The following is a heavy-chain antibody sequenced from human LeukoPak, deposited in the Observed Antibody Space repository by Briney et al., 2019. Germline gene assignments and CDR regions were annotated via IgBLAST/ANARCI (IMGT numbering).Heavy chain of an antibody. CDR1: GFTFSSYS. D-gene: IGHD6-19*01. CDR2: ISSSSSYI. Sequence: GGSLRLSCAASGFTFSSYSMNWVRQAPGKGLEWVSSISSSSSYIYYADSVKGRFTISRDNAKNSLYLQMNSLRAEDTAVYYCARDYEYSSGWYEGEDYWGQEPWSPSP. CDR3: ARDYEYSSGWYEGEDY. V-gene: IGHV3-21*01. J-gene: IGHJ4*01.